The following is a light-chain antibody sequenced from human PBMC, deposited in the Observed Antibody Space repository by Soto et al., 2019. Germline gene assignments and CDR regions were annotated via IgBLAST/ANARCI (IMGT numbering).Light chain of an antibody. CDR3: QQYGSSPYT. CDR2: GAS. Sequence: EIVLTQSPGTLSLSPGERATLSCRASQSVSSSYLAWYQQKPGQAPRLLIYGASSRATGIPDRFSGSGSGTAFTLTIIRLEPEDFAVYYGQQYGSSPYTFGQGTKLEIK. J-gene: IGKJ2*01. V-gene: IGKV3-20*01. CDR1: QSVSSSY.